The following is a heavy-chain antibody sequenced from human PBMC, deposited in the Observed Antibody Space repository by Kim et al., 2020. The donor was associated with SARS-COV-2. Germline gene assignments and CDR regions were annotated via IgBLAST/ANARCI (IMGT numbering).Heavy chain of an antibody. CDR2: INPNSGAT. Sequence: ASVKVSCKTSGYNFKNYYMHWVRQAPGQGLEWMGRINPNSGATNYAQKFQGRVTMTRDTSISTASMELSGLKSDDTAVYYCARGAGSWLRLVDRFKTVYEFDYWGQGTLVTVSS. CDR3: ARGAGSWLRLVDRFKTVYEFDY. CDR1: GYNFKNYY. V-gene: IGHV1-2*06. J-gene: IGHJ4*02. D-gene: IGHD5-12*01.